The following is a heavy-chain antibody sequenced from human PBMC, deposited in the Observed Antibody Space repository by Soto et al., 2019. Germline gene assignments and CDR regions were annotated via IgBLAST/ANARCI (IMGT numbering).Heavy chain of an antibody. CDR2: IYYSGST. Sequence: SETLSLTCTVSGGSISSYYWSWIRQPPGKGLEWIGYIYYSGSTNYNPSLKSRVTISVDTSKNQFSLKLSSVTAADTAVYYCARGRIAVADPPQEFDYWGQGTLVTVSS. J-gene: IGHJ4*02. CDR3: ARGRIAVADPPQEFDY. V-gene: IGHV4-59*01. D-gene: IGHD6-19*01. CDR1: GGSISSYY.